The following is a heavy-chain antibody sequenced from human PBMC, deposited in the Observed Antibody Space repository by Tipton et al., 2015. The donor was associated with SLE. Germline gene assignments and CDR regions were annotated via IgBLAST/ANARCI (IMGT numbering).Heavy chain of an antibody. CDR3: ARGLALINAFDI. D-gene: IGHD3-3*02. J-gene: IGHJ3*02. CDR1: GGSTSSYY. V-gene: IGHV4-39*07. Sequence: GLVKPSETLSLTCIVSGGSTSSYYWGWIRQPPGKGLEWIGNIYYSGRTYYNPSLKSRVTISVDTSKNQFSLKLSSVTAADTAVYYCARGLALINAFDIWGQGTMVTVSS. CDR2: IYYSGRT.